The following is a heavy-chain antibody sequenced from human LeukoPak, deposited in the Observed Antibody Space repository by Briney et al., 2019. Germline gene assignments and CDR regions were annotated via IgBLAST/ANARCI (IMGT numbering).Heavy chain of an antibody. CDR3: ARDRDSSGYYSYFDY. Sequence: GASVKVSCKASGYTFTGYYMHWVRQAPGQGLEWMGWINPNSGGTNYAQKFQGGVTMTRDTSISTAYMELSRLRSDDTAVYYCARDRDSSGYYSYFDYWGQGTLVTVSS. CDR1: GYTFTGYY. CDR2: INPNSGGT. V-gene: IGHV1-2*02. D-gene: IGHD3-22*01. J-gene: IGHJ4*02.